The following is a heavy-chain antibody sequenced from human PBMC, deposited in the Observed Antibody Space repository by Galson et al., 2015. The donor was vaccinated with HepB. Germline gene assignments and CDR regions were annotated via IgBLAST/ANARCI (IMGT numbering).Heavy chain of an antibody. D-gene: IGHD6-13*01. V-gene: IGHV3-73*01. CDR2: VTSKANSYAT. J-gene: IGHJ4*02. CDR3: TRLEDLSGYSSS. Sequence: SLRLSCAASGFTFSGSAIHWVRQASGKGLEWLGRVTSKANSYATAYAASLKGRFTISRDDSKNTAYLHMNSLKTEDTAVYYCTRLEDLSGYSSSWGQGTLVTVSS. CDR1: GFTFSGSA.